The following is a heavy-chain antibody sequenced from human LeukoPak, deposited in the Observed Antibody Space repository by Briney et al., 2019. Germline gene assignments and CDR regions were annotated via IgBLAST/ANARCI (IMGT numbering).Heavy chain of an antibody. CDR3: AREYCGGDCYSFDAFDI. D-gene: IGHD2-21*02. J-gene: IGHJ3*02. CDR1: GGSISSYY. Sequence: SETLSLTCTVSGGSISSYYWSWLRQPPGKGLEGIGYIYYSGSTNYNPSLKSRVTISVDTSKNQFSLKLSSVTAADTAVYYCAREYCGGDCYSFDAFDIWGQGTMVTVSS. V-gene: IGHV4-59*01. CDR2: IYYSGST.